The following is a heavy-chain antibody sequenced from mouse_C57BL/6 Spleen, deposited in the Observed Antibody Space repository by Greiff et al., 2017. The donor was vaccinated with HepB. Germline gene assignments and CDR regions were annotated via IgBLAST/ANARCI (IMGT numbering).Heavy chain of an antibody. CDR3: ARDDRGGY. CDR1: GYTFTSYW. CDR2: INPSSGYT. J-gene: IGHJ2*01. V-gene: IGHV1-7*01. Sequence: VQLQQSGAELAKPGASVKLSCKASGYTFTSYWMHWVKQRPGQGLEWIGYINPSSGYTKYNQKFKDKDTLTADKSSSTAYMQLSSLTYEDSAVYYCARDDRGGYWGQGTTLTVSS. D-gene: IGHD2-14*01.